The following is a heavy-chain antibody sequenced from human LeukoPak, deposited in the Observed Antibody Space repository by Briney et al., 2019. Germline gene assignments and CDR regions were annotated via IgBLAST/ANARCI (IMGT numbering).Heavy chain of an antibody. D-gene: IGHD3-9*01. CDR1: GGSISSGGYY. CDR2: IYHSGST. Sequence: SETLSLTCTVSGGSISSGGYYWSWIRQPPGKGLEWTGYIYHSGSTYYNPSLKSRVTISVDRSKNQFSLKLSSVTAADTAVYYCASYDILTGYYGYWGQGTLVTVSS. J-gene: IGHJ4*02. V-gene: IGHV4-30-2*01. CDR3: ASYDILTGYYGY.